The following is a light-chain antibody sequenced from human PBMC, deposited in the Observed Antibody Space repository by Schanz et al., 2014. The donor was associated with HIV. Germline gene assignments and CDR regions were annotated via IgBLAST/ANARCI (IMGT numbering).Light chain of an antibody. J-gene: IGLJ3*02. CDR3: AGWDDSLNVWV. CDR2: ATY. CDR1: SSNTKINP. Sequence: QSVLTQPPSASGTPGQRVTISCSGSSSNTKINPVNWTHPLPGTGPKLLIYATYNRPSGVPDRFSGSGSGTSASLAISGLQSEDEADYYCAGWDDSLNVWVFGGGTKVTVL. V-gene: IGLV1-44*01.